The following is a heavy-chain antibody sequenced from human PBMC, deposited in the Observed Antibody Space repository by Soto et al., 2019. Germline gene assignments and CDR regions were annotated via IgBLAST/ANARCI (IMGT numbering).Heavy chain of an antibody. J-gene: IGHJ4*02. CDR2: INHSGST. D-gene: IGHD3-22*01. V-gene: IGHV4-34*01. CDR1: GGSFSGYY. Sequence: QVQLQQWGAGLLKPSETLSLTCAVYGGSFSGYYWSWIRQPPGKGLEWIGEINHSGSTNYNPSLKRRDTISVDTSKNQLSLKLRSVTAVDTAVYYCATLLEYYDSSGYFDYWGQGTLVTVSS. CDR3: ATLLEYYDSSGYFDY.